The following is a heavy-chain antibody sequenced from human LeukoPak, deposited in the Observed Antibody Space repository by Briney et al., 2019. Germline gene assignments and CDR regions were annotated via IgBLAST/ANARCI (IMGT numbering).Heavy chain of an antibody. J-gene: IGHJ4*02. CDR1: GFTVNNNF. V-gene: IGHV3-53*01. D-gene: IGHD3/OR15-3a*01. CDR3: ARTRTGFNVVDY. CDR2: IYDGGYA. Sequence: GRSLRLSCAASGFTVNNNFMSWVRQAPGKGLEWVSVIYDGGYARYAASVKGRFIISRDSSKNTLYLQMNSLRAEDTAVYYCARTRTGFNVVDYWGQGTLVTVSS.